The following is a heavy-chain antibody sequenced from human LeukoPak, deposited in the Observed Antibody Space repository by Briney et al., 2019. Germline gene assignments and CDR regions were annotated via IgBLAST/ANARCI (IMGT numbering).Heavy chain of an antibody. J-gene: IGHJ3*02. D-gene: IGHD3-10*01. Sequence: GGSLRLSCAASGFTFSSYAMSWVRQAPGKGLEWVSAISGSGGSTYYADSVKGRFTISRDNSKNTLYLQMNSLRAEDTAVYYCAKDVGITMVRGVVSPNAFDIWGQGIMVTVSS. CDR3: AKDVGITMVRGVVSPNAFDI. CDR2: ISGSGGST. V-gene: IGHV3-23*01. CDR1: GFTFSSYA.